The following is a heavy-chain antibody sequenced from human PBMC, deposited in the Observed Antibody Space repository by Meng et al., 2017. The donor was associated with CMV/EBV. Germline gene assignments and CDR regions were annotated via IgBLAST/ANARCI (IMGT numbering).Heavy chain of an antibody. Sequence: GSLRLSCAVYGGSFSGYYWSWIRQPPGKGLEWIGEINHSGSTNYNPSLKSRVTISVDTSKNQFSLKLSSVTAADTAVYYCAKGLWAVAARGYWGQGTLVTVSS. CDR1: GGSFSGYY. CDR2: INHSGST. CDR3: AKGLWAVAARGY. V-gene: IGHV4-34*01. D-gene: IGHD6-6*01. J-gene: IGHJ4*02.